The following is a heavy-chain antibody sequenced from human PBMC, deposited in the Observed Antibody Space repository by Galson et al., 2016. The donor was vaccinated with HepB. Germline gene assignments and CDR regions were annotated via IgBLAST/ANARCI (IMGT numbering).Heavy chain of an antibody. CDR1: GFIFRNYW. J-gene: IGHJ4*02. CDR2: INSDGTTT. CDR3: ARIRSKRAAYDPPT. V-gene: IGHV3-74*01. Sequence: SLRLSCAASGFIFRNYWMHWVRHAPGKGLVWVSRINSDGTTTDYADFVKGRFTLSRYNAQDTMFLQLNSLRVEDSGFYYCARIRSKRAAYDPPTWGEGTLVSVSS. D-gene: IGHD5-12*01.